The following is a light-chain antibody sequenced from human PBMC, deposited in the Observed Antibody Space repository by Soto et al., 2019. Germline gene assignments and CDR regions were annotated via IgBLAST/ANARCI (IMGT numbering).Light chain of an antibody. CDR1: QSISTY. Sequence: EIVLTQSPATLSLSPGEIATLSCRASQSISTYLAWYQQKPGHAPRLLIYDVSTRASSVPARFGGSGSGTDFTLTISSLEPEDFAVYYCQQRSNWPPGLTFGGGTKVEI. V-gene: IGKV3-11*01. CDR3: QQRSNWPPGLT. CDR2: DVS. J-gene: IGKJ4*01.